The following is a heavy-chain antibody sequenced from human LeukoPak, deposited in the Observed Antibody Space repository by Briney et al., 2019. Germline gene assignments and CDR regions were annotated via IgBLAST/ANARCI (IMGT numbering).Heavy chain of an antibody. V-gene: IGHV4-30-2*02. CDR2: IYHSGST. Sequence: LRLSCVGSGSTFSAYTMNWVRQPPGKGLEWIGYIYHSGSTYYNPSLKSRVTISVDRSKNQFSLKLTSVTAADTAVYYCARLVVPSYYYYYYMDVWGKGTTVTVSS. CDR3: ARLVVPSYYYYYYMDV. CDR1: GSTFSAYT. D-gene: IGHD2-21*01. J-gene: IGHJ6*03.